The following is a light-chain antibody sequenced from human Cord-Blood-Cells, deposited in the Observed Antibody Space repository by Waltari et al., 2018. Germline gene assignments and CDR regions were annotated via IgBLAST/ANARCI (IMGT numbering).Light chain of an antibody. J-gene: IGLJ3*02. Sequence: QSALTQPASVSGSPGQSITISCTGTSSDVGGYNYVSWYQQHPGKAPKLMICDVSKRPSGVSHRVSGAKSGNTASLTISGLQAEDEADYYCSSYTSSSTWVFGGGTKLTVL. CDR2: DVS. CDR1: SSDVGGYNY. V-gene: IGLV2-14*01. CDR3: SSYTSSSTWV.